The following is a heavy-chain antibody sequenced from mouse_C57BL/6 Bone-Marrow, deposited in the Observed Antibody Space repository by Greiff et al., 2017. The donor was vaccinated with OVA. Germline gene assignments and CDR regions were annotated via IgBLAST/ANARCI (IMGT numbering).Heavy chain of an antibody. CDR3: TRCYSNCYAIDY. J-gene: IGHJ4*01. CDR2: IDPETGGT. V-gene: IGHV1-15*01. D-gene: IGHD2-5*01. Sequence: QVQLQQSGAELVKPGASVTLSCKASGYTFTDYEMHWVKQTPVQGLEWIGAIDPETGGTAYNQKFKGKAILTADKSSSTAYMELRSLTSEDSAVYYGTRCYSNCYAIDYWGQGTSVTVTS. CDR1: GYTFTDYE.